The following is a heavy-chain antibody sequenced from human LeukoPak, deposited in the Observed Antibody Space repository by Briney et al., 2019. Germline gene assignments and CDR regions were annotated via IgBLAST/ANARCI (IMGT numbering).Heavy chain of an antibody. CDR1: GFTFSYYN. D-gene: IGHD3-10*01. CDR3: ARDGYFYGSGSSWFDP. J-gene: IGHJ5*02. Sequence: GGSLRLSCAASGFTFSYYNMIWVRQAPGQGLEWVSYISGGSGAIYCTASVRGRFTSSRDNARNSLALQMNSLRVEDTAVYSCARDGYFYGSGSSWFDPWGQGTLVTVSS. CDR2: ISGGSGAI. V-gene: IGHV3-48*01.